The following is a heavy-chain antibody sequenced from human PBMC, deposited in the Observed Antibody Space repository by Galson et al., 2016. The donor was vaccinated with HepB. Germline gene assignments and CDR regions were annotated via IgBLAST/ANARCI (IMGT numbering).Heavy chain of an antibody. V-gene: IGHV3-30*18. CDR2: ISYDGSNK. Sequence: SLRLSCAASGFTFSSYGMHWVRQAPGKGLEWVAFISYDGSNKKYADSVKGRFTISRDNSKKTLYLQMNSLRAEDTAVYYCAKDGRMYCSSASCHDHFHYWGPGHLVTVSS. CDR1: GFTFSSYG. J-gene: IGHJ4*02. CDR3: AKDGRMYCSSASCHDHFHY. D-gene: IGHD2-2*01.